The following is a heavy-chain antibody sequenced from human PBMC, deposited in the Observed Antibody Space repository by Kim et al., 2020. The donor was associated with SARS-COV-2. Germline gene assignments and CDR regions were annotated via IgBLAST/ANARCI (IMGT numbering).Heavy chain of an antibody. J-gene: IGHJ6*02. CDR3: AAWFGDSSGYDYYGMDV. D-gene: IGHD3-22*01. CDR2: IVVGSGNT. Sequence: SVKVSCKASGFTFTSSAVQWVRQARGQRLEWIGWIVVGSGNTNYAQKFQERVTITRDMSTSTAYMELSSLRSEDTAVYYCAAWFGDSSGYDYYGMDVWGQGTTITVSS. CDR1: GFTFTSSA. V-gene: IGHV1-58*01.